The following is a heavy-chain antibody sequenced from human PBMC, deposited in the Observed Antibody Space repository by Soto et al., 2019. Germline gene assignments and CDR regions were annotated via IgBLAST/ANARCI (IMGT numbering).Heavy chain of an antibody. CDR2: IGPYGNTI. Sequence: GGSLRLSCAASGFSFRDYFMSWIRQAPGKGLEWVSYIGPYGNTIYYADSVKGRFTISRDDAKNSLSLHMNSLRTEDTAVYYCARDDYTYGVYWGQGTPVTVSS. CDR3: ARDDYTYGVY. D-gene: IGHD2-2*02. J-gene: IGHJ4*02. CDR1: GFSFRDYF. V-gene: IGHV3-11*01.